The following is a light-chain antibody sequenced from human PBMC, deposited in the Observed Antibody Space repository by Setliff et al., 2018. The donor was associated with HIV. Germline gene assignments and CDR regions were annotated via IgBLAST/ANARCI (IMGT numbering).Light chain of an antibody. V-gene: IGLV2-14*01. CDR3: SASRPSRTLVV. Sequence: QSALTQPASVSGSPGQSITISCTGTSSDIGGYNYVSWYQQLPGKAPKLMIFQLINRPSGVSNRFSGSKSGNTASLTISGLQAEDEADYYCSASRPSRTLVVFGTGTKVT. J-gene: IGLJ1*01. CDR1: SSDIGGYNY. CDR2: QLI.